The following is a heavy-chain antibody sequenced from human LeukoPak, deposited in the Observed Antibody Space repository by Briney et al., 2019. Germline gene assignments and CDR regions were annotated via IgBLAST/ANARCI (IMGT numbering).Heavy chain of an antibody. CDR2: IYTSGST. CDR3: APAVAGTGVPVDV. CDR1: GNSISSGDYY. D-gene: IGHD6-19*01. V-gene: IGHV4-61*02. Sequence: SQTLSLTCTVSGNSISSGDYYWSWTRQPAGKGLEWIGRIYTSGSTTYNPSLKSRVTISGDTSKNQFSLKLSSVTAADTAVYYCAPAVAGTGVPVDVWGKGTTVTISS. J-gene: IGHJ6*04.